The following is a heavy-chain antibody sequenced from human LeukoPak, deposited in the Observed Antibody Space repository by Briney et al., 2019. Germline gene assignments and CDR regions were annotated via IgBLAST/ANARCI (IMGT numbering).Heavy chain of an antibody. J-gene: IGHJ6*03. V-gene: IGHV5-51*01. CDR2: IYPGDSDT. CDR3: ATRIAAAGFGYYMDV. D-gene: IGHD6-13*01. CDR1: GYSFISHW. Sequence: GESLKISCKGSGYSFISHWIGWVRQVPGKGLEWMGIIYPGDSDTRYSPAFEGQVTMSVDKSISTAYLQWSSLKASDTAMYYCATRIAAAGFGYYMDVWGKGTTVTISS.